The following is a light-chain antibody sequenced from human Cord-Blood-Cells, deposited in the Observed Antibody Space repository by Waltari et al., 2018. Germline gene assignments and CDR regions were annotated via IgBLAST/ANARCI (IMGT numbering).Light chain of an antibody. Sequence: DIQMTQSPSSLSASVGYRVTITCRTSQSISSYLNWYQQKPGKAPKLLIYAASSLQSGVPSRFRGSGSGTEFTLNISSLQAEDCATYYCQQSYSTPYTFGQGTKLEIK. CDR1: QSISSY. V-gene: IGKV1-39*01. CDR3: QQSYSTPYT. CDR2: AAS. J-gene: IGKJ2*01.